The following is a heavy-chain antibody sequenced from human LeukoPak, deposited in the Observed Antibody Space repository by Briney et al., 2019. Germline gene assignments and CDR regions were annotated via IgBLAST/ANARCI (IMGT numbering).Heavy chain of an antibody. J-gene: IGHJ4*02. CDR3: EASSYPLEWLVFYY. CDR1: GFTFSDYY. CDR2: ISSSGSTI. V-gene: IGHV3-11*01. Sequence: PGGSLRLSCAASGFTFSDYYMSWIRQAPGKGLEWVSYISSSGSTIYYADSVKGRFTISRDNSKNTLYLQMNSLRAEDTAVYYCEASSYPLEWLVFYYWGQGTLVTVSS. D-gene: IGHD6-19*01.